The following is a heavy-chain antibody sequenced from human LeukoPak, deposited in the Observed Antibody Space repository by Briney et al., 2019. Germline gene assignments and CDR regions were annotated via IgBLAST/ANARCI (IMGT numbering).Heavy chain of an antibody. CDR2: INPNSGGT. J-gene: IGHJ4*02. CDR1: GYTFTGYY. V-gene: IGHV1-2*06. Sequence: GASVKVSCKASGYTFTGYYMHWVRQAPGQGLEWMGRINPNSGGTNYAQKFQGRVTMTRDTSISTAYMELSRLRSDDTAVYYCRCNAYYYDSSGYYYDYWGQGTLVTVSS. D-gene: IGHD3-22*01. CDR3: RCNAYYYDSSGYYYDY.